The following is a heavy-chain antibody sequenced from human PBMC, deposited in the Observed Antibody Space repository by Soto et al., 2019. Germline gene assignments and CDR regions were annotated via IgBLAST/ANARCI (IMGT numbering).Heavy chain of an antibody. D-gene: IGHD7-27*01. CDR3: ARLSGTGRDFDI. Sequence: EVQLVESGGGLVKPGGSLRLSCAASGFTFSSYWMHWVRQAPGKGLVWVSRIYTDGSSTNYADSVQGRFTISRDNAKNTLYLQMNSLRAEDTDVYDCARLSGTGRDFDIWGKGTMVTVSS. CDR2: IYTDGSST. CDR1: GFTFSSYW. J-gene: IGHJ3*02. V-gene: IGHV3-74*01.